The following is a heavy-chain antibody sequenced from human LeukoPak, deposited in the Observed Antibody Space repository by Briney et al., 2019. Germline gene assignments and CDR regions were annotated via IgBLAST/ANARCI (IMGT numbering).Heavy chain of an antibody. CDR2: IIPIFGTA. D-gene: IGHD3-3*01. CDR3: ATGITIFGVVTSRDY. V-gene: IGHV1-69*01. CDR1: GGTFSSYA. Sequence: SVKVSCKASGGTFSSYAISWVRQAPGQGLEWMGGIIPIFGTANYAQKFQGRVTITADESTSTAYMELSSLRSEDTAVYYCATGITIFGVVTSRDYWGQGTLVTVSP. J-gene: IGHJ4*02.